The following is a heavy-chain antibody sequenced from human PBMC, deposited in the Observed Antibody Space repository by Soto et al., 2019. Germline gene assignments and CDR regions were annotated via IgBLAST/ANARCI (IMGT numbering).Heavy chain of an antibody. D-gene: IGHD6-6*01. J-gene: IGHJ4*02. CDR2: LNPHRGST. CDR3: ARVSSIAARRSFDS. V-gene: IGHV1-8*01. Sequence: ASVKVSCKASGYTFSSHGINWVRQATGQSLEWMGWLNPHRGSTTYAHKFQGRVTMTRDASINTAYLELSSLRSEDTAMYYCARVSSIAARRSFDSWGQGTLVTVSS. CDR1: GYTFSSHG.